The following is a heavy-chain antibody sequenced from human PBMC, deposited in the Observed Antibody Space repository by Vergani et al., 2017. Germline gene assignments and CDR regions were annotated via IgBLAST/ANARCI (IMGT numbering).Heavy chain of an antibody. Sequence: QVTLRESGPALVKPTQTLTLTCTFSGFSLSTSGMCVSWIRQPPGKALEWLALIDWDDDKYYSTSLKTRLTISKDTSKNQVVLTMTNMDPVDTATYYCARIVVVAATSTGYYGMDVWGQGTTVTVSS. CDR3: ARIVVVAATSTGYYGMDV. CDR1: GFSLSTSGMC. V-gene: IGHV2-70*01. J-gene: IGHJ6*02. D-gene: IGHD2-15*01. CDR2: IDWDDDK.